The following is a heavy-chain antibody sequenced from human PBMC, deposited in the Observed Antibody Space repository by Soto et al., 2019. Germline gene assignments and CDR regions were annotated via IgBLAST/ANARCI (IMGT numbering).Heavy chain of an antibody. Sequence: GASVKVSCKASGFTFTSSAVQWVRQARGQRLEWIGWIVVGSGNTNYAQKFQERVTITRDMSTSTAYMELSSLRSEDTAVYYCGRGFYGGNSEVDWFDPGGQGTLVTVSS. CDR2: IVVGSGNT. J-gene: IGHJ5*02. V-gene: IGHV1-58*01. CDR3: GRGFYGGNSEVDWFDP. CDR1: GFTFTSSA. D-gene: IGHD4-17*01.